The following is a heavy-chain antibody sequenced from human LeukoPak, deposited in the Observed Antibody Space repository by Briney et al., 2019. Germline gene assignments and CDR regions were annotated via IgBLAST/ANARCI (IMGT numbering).Heavy chain of an antibody. CDR2: ISGSGGST. J-gene: IGHJ4*02. CDR1: GFTFSSYA. V-gene: IGHV3-23*01. CDR3: AKGYSRSYSAFDY. D-gene: IGHD1-26*01. Sequence: PGGSLRLSCAASGFTFSSYAMSWVRQAPGKGLEWVSAISGSGGSTYYADSVKGRFTISRDNSKNTLYLQMNSLRAEDTAVYFCAKGYSRSYSAFDYWGQGTLVTVSS.